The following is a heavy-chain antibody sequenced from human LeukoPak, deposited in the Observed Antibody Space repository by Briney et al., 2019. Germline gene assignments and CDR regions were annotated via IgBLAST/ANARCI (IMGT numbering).Heavy chain of an antibody. CDR3: ARRGDYGDYGIDY. CDR2: IYYSGST. J-gene: IGHJ4*02. CDR1: GGSISSSSYY. Sequence: PSETLSLTCTVSGGSISSSSYYWGWIRQPPGKGLEWIGSIYYSGSTYYNPSLKSRVTISGDTSKNQFSLKLSSVTAADTAVYYCARRGDYGDYGIDYWGQGTLVTVSS. V-gene: IGHV4-39*01. D-gene: IGHD4-17*01.